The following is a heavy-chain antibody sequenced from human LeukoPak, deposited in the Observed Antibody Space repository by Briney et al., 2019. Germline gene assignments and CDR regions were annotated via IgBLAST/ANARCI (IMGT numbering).Heavy chain of an antibody. Sequence: SGGSLRLSCAASGFAFSTYSMNWVRQAPGKGLEWVALIRYDGSNKYYADSVKGRFTISRDNSKNTLYLQMNSLRAEDTAVYYCAKLLDYDFWSGPDFGYWGQGTLVTVSS. CDR3: AKLLDYDFWSGPDFGY. V-gene: IGHV3-30*02. D-gene: IGHD3-3*01. CDR1: GFAFSTYS. CDR2: IRYDGSNK. J-gene: IGHJ4*02.